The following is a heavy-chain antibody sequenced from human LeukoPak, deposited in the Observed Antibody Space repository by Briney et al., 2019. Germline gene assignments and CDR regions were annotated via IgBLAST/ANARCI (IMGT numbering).Heavy chain of an antibody. CDR1: GFTFGDYA. V-gene: IGHV3-49*03. CDR2: VRSKAYGGTT. J-gene: IGHJ4*02. CDR3: TRADIVGGSAFDI. D-gene: IGHD1-26*01. Sequence: GGSMRLSCTASGFTFGDYAMSWFRQAPGKGLEWVGFVRSKAYGGTTEYAASVKGRFTISRDDSKSIAYLQMNSLKTEDTAVYYCTRADIVGGSAFDIWGQETLVTVSS.